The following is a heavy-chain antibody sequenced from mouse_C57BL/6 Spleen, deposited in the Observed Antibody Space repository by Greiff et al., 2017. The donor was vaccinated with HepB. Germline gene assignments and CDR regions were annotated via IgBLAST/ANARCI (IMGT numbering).Heavy chain of an antibody. Sequence: VQLQQSGAELVRPGASVTLSCKASGYTFTDYEMHWVKQTPVHGLEWIGAIDPETGGTAYNQKFKGKAILTADKSSSTAYMELRSLTSEDSAVYYCTLYYAGGFAYWGQGTLVTVSA. D-gene: IGHD2-1*01. CDR2: IDPETGGT. CDR3: TLYYAGGFAY. CDR1: GYTFTDYE. V-gene: IGHV1-15*01. J-gene: IGHJ3*01.